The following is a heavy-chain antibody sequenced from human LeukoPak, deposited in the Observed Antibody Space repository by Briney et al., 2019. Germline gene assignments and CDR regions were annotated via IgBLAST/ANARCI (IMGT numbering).Heavy chain of an antibody. J-gene: IGHJ3*02. CDR2: IYSGGST. V-gene: IGHV3-53*05. CDR1: GITVSSNY. CDR3: AKGILAWLRADDAFDI. D-gene: IGHD5-12*01. Sequence: PGGSLRLSCAASGITVSSNYMTWVRQAPGKGLEWVSVIYSGGSTYYADPVKGRFTISRDNSKNSLYLQMNSLRAEDTALYYCAKGILAWLRADDAFDIWGQGTMVTVSS.